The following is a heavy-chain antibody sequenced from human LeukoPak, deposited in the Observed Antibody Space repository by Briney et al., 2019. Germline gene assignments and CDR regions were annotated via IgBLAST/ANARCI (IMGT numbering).Heavy chain of an antibody. V-gene: IGHV4-34*01. Sequence: SETLSLTCAVYGGSLSGYYWSWIRQPPGKGLEWIGEINHSGSTNYNPSLKSRVTISVDTSKNQFSLKLSSVTAADTAVYYCATRYSYGRGYLDYWGQGTLVTVSS. CDR3: ATRYSYGRGYLDY. CDR2: INHSGST. D-gene: IGHD5-18*01. CDR1: GGSLSGYY. J-gene: IGHJ4*02.